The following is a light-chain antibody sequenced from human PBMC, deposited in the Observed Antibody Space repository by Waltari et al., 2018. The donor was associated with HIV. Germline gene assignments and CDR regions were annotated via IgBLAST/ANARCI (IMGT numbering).Light chain of an antibody. Sequence: QSMLTQPPSVSGAPGQRVTITCTWSGSTIGADYDVHWYQQIPGTAPKLLISGNKNRPSGVPDRFSASNSGTSASLTISGLQAEDEADYFCQSYDISLSASVVFGGGTRLTVL. V-gene: IGLV1-40*01. CDR3: QSYDISLSASVV. CDR1: GSTIGADYD. CDR2: GNK. J-gene: IGLJ2*01.